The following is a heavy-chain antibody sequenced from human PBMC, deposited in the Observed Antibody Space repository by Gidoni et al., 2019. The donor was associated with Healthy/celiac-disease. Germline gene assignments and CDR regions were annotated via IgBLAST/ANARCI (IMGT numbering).Heavy chain of an antibody. J-gene: IGHJ4*02. D-gene: IGHD5-18*01. V-gene: IGHV1-24*01. CDR2: FDLEDGET. CDR1: GCHSNALS. CDR3: ATDRSDTAMASFDY. Sequence: QIQLVQSGAEVTKPGGSVSVSCRVSGCHSNALSMHWVRQAPGKGLEWIGGFDLEDGETSYAQKFKGRFTMTEDTSTDTAYMELSSLRSEDTAVYYCATDRSDTAMASFDYWGQGTLVTVSS.